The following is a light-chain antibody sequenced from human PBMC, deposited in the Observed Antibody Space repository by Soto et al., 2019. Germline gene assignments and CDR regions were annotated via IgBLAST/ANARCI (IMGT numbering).Light chain of an antibody. CDR1: QSVRSSY. CDR2: GAS. J-gene: IGKJ5*01. V-gene: IGKV3-20*01. CDR3: QQYGSSPLT. Sequence: EIVLTQSPGTLSLSPGERATLSCRASQSVRSSYLAWYQQKPGQAPRLLIYGASSRATGIPDRFSGSGSGTDFTLTISRLEPEDFAVYYCQQYGSSPLTFSQGTRLEIK.